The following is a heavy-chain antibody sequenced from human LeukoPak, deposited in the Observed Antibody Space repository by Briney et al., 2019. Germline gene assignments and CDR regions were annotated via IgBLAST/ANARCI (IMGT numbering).Heavy chain of an antibody. D-gene: IGHD3-10*01. CDR3: ARDNSMLREVINDAFDI. CDR1: GFTFSSYG. CDR2: ISGSGGST. Sequence: GSLRLSRAASGFTFSSYGMSWVRQAPGKGLEWVSAISGSGGSTYYADSVKGRFTISRDNSKNTLYLQMNSLRAEDTAVYYCARDNSMLREVINDAFDIWGQGTMVTVSS. J-gene: IGHJ3*02. V-gene: IGHV3-23*01.